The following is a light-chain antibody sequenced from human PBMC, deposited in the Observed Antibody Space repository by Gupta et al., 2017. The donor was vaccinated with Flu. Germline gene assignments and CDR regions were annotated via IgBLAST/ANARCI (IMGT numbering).Light chain of an antibody. V-gene: IGLV1-40*01. CDR1: SSNIGAGYD. CDR2: GNS. Sequence: IISCTGSSSNIGAGYDVHWYQQLPGTAPKLLIYGNSNRPSGVPDRFSGSKSGTSASLAITGLQAEDEADYYCQSYDSSLSGSSVFGTGTKVTVL. J-gene: IGLJ1*01. CDR3: QSYDSSLSGSSV.